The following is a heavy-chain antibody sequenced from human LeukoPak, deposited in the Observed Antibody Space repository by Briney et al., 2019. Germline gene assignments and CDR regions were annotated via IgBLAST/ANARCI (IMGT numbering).Heavy chain of an antibody. D-gene: IGHD2-15*01. CDR3: ARGPDIPVRYNWFDP. Sequence: GGSLRLSCAASGFTFSSYSMNWVRQAPGKGPEWVSSISSSSSYIYYADSVKGRFTISRDNAKNSLHLQMNSLRAEDTAVYYCARGPDIPVRYNWFDPWGQGTLVTVSS. J-gene: IGHJ5*02. CDR1: GFTFSSYS. V-gene: IGHV3-21*01. CDR2: ISSSSSYI.